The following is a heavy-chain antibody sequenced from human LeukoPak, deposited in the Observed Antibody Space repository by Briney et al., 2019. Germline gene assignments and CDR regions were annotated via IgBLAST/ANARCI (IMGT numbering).Heavy chain of an antibody. J-gene: IGHJ4*02. CDR2: IYYSGST. Sequence: SETLSLTCTVSGGSISSSSYYWGWIRQPPGKGLEWIGSIYYSGSTYYNPSLKSRVTIPVDTSKNQFSLKLSSVTAADTAVYYCARQTYYYDSSGYYFSEYYFDYWGQGTLVTVSS. CDR3: ARQTYYYDSSGYYFSEYYFDY. V-gene: IGHV4-39*01. CDR1: GGSISSSSYY. D-gene: IGHD3-22*01.